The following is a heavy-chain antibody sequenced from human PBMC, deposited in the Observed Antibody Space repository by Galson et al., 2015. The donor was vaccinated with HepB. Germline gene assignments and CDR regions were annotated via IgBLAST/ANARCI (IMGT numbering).Heavy chain of an antibody. J-gene: IGHJ4*02. CDR1: GYTFTSYA. Sequence: SVKVSCKASGYTFTSYAMNWVRQAPGQGLEWMGWINTNTGNPTYAQGFTGRFVFSLDTSVSTAYLQISSLKAEDTAVYYCARDSSSWYMGLRWTFDYWGQGTPVTVSS. D-gene: IGHD6-13*01. CDR3: ARDSSSWYMGLRWTFDY. CDR2: INTNTGNP. V-gene: IGHV7-4-1*02.